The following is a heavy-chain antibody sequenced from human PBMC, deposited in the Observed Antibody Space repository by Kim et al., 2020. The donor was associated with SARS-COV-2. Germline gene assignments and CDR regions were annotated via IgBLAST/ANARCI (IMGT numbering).Heavy chain of an antibody. Sequence: GVSLRLSCSASGFTFSSYAMHWVRQAPGKGLEYVSAISSNGGSTYYADSVKGRFTISRDNSKNTLYLQMSSLRAEDTAVYYCVKDHVQLWLGYYFDYWGQGTLVTVSS. J-gene: IGHJ4*02. CDR1: GFTFSSYA. V-gene: IGHV3-64D*06. D-gene: IGHD5-18*01. CDR2: ISSNGGST. CDR3: VKDHVQLWLGYYFDY.